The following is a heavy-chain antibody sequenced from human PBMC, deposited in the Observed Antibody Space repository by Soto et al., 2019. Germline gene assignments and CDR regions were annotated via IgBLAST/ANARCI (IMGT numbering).Heavy chain of an antibody. CDR3: AKVGRKVLWFGDAAGRFAP. CDR1: GFTFSSYA. J-gene: IGHJ5*02. D-gene: IGHD3-10*01. Sequence: GWSLRLSCAASGFTFSSYAMSWVRQAPGKGLEWVSAISGSGGSTYYADSVKGRFTISRDNSKNTLYLQMNSLRAEDTAVYYRAKVGRKVLWFGDAAGRFAPWGQGTMVTVS. V-gene: IGHV3-23*01. CDR2: ISGSGGST.